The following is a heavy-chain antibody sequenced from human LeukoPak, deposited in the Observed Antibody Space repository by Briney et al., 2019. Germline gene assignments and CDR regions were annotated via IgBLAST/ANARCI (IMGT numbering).Heavy chain of an antibody. J-gene: IGHJ3*02. Sequence: GGSLRLSCAASGFTFNSYAMSWVRQAPGKGLEWVSAISGSGGSTYYADSVKGRFTISRDNSKNTLYLQMNSLRAEDTAVYYCAKGARGRWELLLGAFDIWGQGTMVTVSS. V-gene: IGHV3-23*01. CDR2: ISGSGGST. CDR3: AKGARGRWELLLGAFDI. CDR1: GFTFNSYA. D-gene: IGHD1-26*01.